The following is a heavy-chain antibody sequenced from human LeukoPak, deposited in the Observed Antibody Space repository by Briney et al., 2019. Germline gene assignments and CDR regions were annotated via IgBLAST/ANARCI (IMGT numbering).Heavy chain of an antibody. CDR2: INPNSGGT. D-gene: IGHD6-13*01. CDR3: ARDGYGYTTSWYYYYYYMDV. CDR1: GYTFTSYY. V-gene: IGHV1-2*02. Sequence: ASGKVSCKASGYTFTSYYIHWVRQAPGQGLQWMGWINPNSGGTNYAQKFQGRVTMTRDTSISTAYMELSRLKSDDTAVYYCARDGYGYTTSWYYYYYYMDVWGKGTSVTVSS. J-gene: IGHJ6*03.